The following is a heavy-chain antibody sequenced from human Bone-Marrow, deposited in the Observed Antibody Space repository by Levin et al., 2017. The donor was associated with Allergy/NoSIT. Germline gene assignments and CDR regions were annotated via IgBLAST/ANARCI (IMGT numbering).Heavy chain of an antibody. CDR1: GFTFSSYA. D-gene: IGHD2-15*01. J-gene: IGHJ4*02. CDR2: VCGSDANT. Sequence: GGSLRLSCAASGFTFSSYAMSWVRQAPGEGLEWVSAVCGSDANTYYADSVRGRFTISRDNSKNTLYLQMNSLRAEDTAIYYCARGIGGSCYSPRDYWGQGTLVTVSS. V-gene: IGHV3-23*01. CDR3: ARGIGGSCYSPRDY.